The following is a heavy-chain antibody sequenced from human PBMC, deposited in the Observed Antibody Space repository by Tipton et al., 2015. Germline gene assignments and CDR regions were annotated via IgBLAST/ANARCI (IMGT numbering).Heavy chain of an antibody. CDR1: GFNFDDYA. Sequence: SLRLSCAASGFNFDDYAMQWVRQAPGKGLEWVSGISWNGDSRGYADSVKGRFTISRDNNKNSLYLQMNSLRSEDTALYYCAKDMRPYSSSWYYFDYWGQGTLVTVSS. CDR3: AKDMRPYSSSWYYFDY. J-gene: IGHJ4*02. CDR2: ISWNGDSR. V-gene: IGHV3-9*01. D-gene: IGHD6-13*01.